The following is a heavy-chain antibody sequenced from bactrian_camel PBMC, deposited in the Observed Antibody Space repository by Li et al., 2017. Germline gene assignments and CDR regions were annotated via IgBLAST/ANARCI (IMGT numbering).Heavy chain of an antibody. V-gene: IGHV3S55*01. Sequence: HVQLVESGGGSVQAGGSLRLSCVASYLTGDDYCMGWFRQRPGLEREGVATIGNAGRTGGKTTFADSVKGRFTISKDTTNNTLYLQMNSLQPEDTAVYYCAADDRTPLKDSGPCSTAPNAYTHWGQGTQVTVS. J-gene: IGHJ4*01. D-gene: IGHD7*01. CDR2: IGNAGRTGGKT. CDR3: AADDRTPLKDSGPCSTAPNAYTH. CDR1: YLTGDDYC.